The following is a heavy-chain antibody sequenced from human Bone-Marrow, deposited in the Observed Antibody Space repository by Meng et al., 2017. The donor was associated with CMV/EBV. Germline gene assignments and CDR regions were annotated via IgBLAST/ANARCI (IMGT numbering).Heavy chain of an antibody. CDR3: ATRDDGDGMLYYYYFGMDV. Sequence: SETLSLTCAVYGGSFSGYYWSWIRQPPGKGLEWIGEINHSGSTNYNPSLKSRVTISVDTSKNQFSLKLSSVTAADTAVYYCATRDDGDGMLYYYYFGMDVWGQGTTVTVSS. J-gene: IGHJ6*02. CDR2: INHSGST. D-gene: IGHD4-17*01. CDR1: GGSFSGYY. V-gene: IGHV4-34*01.